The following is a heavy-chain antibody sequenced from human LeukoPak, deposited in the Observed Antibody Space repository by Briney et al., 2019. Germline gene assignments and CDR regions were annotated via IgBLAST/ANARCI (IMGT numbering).Heavy chain of an antibody. CDR3: ATDREGDPSAYYLV. V-gene: IGHV3-23*01. CDR2: ISDNGGRT. D-gene: IGHD3-22*01. J-gene: IGHJ4*02. Sequence: GGSLRLSCAASGFTFSGYAMSWVRQAPGKGQEWVSTISDNGGRTYYADSVKGRFTISRDNSKNTLFLQMNSLRAEDSAVYYCATDREGDPSAYYLVGGQGTLITVSS. CDR1: GFTFSGYA.